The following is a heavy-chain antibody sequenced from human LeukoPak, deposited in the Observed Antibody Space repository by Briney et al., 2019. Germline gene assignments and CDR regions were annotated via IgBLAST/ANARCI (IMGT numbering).Heavy chain of an antibody. D-gene: IGHD3-10*01. Sequence: PSETLSLTCSVSGGSISSGSYYWSWIRQPPGKGLEWIGYIYYSGSTNYNPSLKSRVTISVDTSKNQFSLKLSSVTAADTAVYYCARGPDRAEAFDIWGQGTMVTVSS. V-gene: IGHV4-61*01. J-gene: IGHJ3*02. CDR3: ARGPDRAEAFDI. CDR1: GGSISSGSYY. CDR2: IYYSGST.